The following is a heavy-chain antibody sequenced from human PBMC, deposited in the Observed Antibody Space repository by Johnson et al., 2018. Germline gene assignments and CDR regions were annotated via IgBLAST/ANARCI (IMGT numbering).Heavy chain of an antibody. V-gene: IGHV3-7*01. CDR1: GFTFSTYR. Sequence: ERLGESGGGLVRPGGSLRLCCVASGFTFSTYRVSWVRQAPGKGLEWVANIKQAGIEKYYVDSVRGRFTISRDNDKNSLYLQMNSLRAEDTAVYYCGRQDGYSSSRNLPGYFQHWGQGTLVTVSS. CDR3: GRQDGYSSSRNLPGYFQH. D-gene: IGHD6-13*01. J-gene: IGHJ1*01. CDR2: IKQAGIEK.